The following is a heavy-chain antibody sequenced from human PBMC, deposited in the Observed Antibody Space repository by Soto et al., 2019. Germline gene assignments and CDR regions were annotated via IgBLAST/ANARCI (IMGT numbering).Heavy chain of an antibody. CDR1: GGSISSSSYY. V-gene: IGHV4-39*01. CDR2: IYYSGNT. CDR3: AGHAGYSGSSDSSAHSYYYHAGMDL. J-gene: IGHJ6*02. Sequence: KTSETLSLTCTVSGGSISSSSYYWGWIRQPPGKGLEWIGSIYYSGNTYYNPSLKSRVTISVDTSKNQFSLKLTSVTAADTAVYYSAGHAGYSGSSDSSAHSYYYHAGMDLWGQGTTVTVSS. D-gene: IGHD6-6*01.